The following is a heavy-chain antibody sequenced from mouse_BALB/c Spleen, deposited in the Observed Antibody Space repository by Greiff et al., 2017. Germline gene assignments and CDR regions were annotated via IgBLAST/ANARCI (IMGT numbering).Heavy chain of an antibody. D-gene: IGHD2-4*01. CDR1: GFNIKDYY. Sequence: EVKLQQSGAELVRSGASVKLSCTASGFNIKDYYMHWVKQRPEQGLEWIGWIDPENGDTEYAPKFQGKATMTADTSSNTAYLQLSSLTSEDTAVYYCRYDYGYAMDYWGQGTSVTVSS. CDR2: IDPENGDT. V-gene: IGHV14-4*02. J-gene: IGHJ4*01. CDR3: RYDYGYAMDY.